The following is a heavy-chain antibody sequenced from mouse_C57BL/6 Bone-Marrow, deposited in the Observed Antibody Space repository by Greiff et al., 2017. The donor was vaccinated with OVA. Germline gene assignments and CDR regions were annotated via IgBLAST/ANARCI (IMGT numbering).Heavy chain of an antibody. CDR2: IRSKSNNYAT. D-gene: IGHD1-1*01. Sequence: EVQRVESGGGLVQPKGSLKLSCAASGFSFNTYAMNWVRQAPGKGLEWVARIRSKSNNYATYYADSVKDRFTISRDDSESMLYLQMNNLKTEDTAMYYCVSSYYYGSDAMDYWGQGTSVTVSS. J-gene: IGHJ4*01. CDR3: VSSYYYGSDAMDY. CDR1: GFSFNTYA. V-gene: IGHV10-1*01.